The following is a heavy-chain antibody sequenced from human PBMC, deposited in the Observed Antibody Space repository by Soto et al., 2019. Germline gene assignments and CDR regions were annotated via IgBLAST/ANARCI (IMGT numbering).Heavy chain of an antibody. V-gene: IGHV3-33*01. CDR3: ARDRAGVGYNIDV. J-gene: IGHJ6*02. CDR1: GFTFRSYG. Sequence: QVQLVESGGGVVQPGRSLRLSCAAAGFTFRSYGMHWVRQARCKGLEWVAVIWNDGSERSYADSVKGRFTISRDNSKNTLDLQMNSLRAEDTAVYYCARDRAGVGYNIDVWGQGTTVTVSS. CDR2: IWNDGSER. D-gene: IGHD5-12*01.